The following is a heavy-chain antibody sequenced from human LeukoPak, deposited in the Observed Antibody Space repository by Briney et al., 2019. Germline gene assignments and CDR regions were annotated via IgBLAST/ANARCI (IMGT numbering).Heavy chain of an antibody. J-gene: IGHJ4*02. CDR3: TRGSSGRRDN. V-gene: IGHV1-8*02. CDR1: GYTFTSCD. D-gene: IGHD6-19*01. Sequence: GASVKVSCTASGYTFTSCDIYWVRQATGQGLEWMGWMNPNSGNTGYGQSFQGRITMTRDISIGTAYMELSNLTSEDTAIYYCTRGSSGRRDNWGQGTLVTVSA. CDR2: MNPNSGNT.